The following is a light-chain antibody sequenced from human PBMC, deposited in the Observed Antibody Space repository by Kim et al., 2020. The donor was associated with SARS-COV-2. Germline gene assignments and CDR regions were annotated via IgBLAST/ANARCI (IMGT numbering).Light chain of an antibody. CDR1: QRINNR. Sequence: DIQMTQSPSTLSASVGDRVTITCRASQRINNRLAWYQQKPGKAPKLLIYDASSLVTWVPSRFSGSGSGTEFTLSISSLQPDDFATYYCQQYNGASPLTFGGGTKVEI. CDR3: QQYNGASPLT. V-gene: IGKV1-5*01. CDR2: DAS. J-gene: IGKJ4*01.